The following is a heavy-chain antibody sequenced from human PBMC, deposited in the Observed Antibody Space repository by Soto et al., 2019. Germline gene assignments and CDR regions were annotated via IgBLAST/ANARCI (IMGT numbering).Heavy chain of an antibody. Sequence: GGSLRLSCAASGFTFSNAWMSWVRQAPGKGLEWVGRIKSKTDGGTTDYAAPVKGRFTISRDDSKNTLYLQMNSLKTEDTAVYYCTTDRTVPRGYSYGYSDYWGQGTLVTVSS. J-gene: IGHJ4*02. CDR1: GFTFSNAW. CDR3: TTDRTVPRGYSYGYSDY. D-gene: IGHD5-18*01. V-gene: IGHV3-15*01. CDR2: IKSKTDGGTT.